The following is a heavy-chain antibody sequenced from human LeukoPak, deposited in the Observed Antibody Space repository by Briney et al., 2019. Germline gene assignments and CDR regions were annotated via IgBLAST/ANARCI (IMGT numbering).Heavy chain of an antibody. J-gene: IGHJ4*02. CDR3: ARGGWGTAIDY. D-gene: IGHD1-7*01. Sequence: PGGSLRLSCAASGFTFSSYWMHWVRQAPGEGLVWVSYISGDGTRTTYADSVKGRFTSSRDNAKNTLDLQMNSLRAEDTAVYYCARGGWGTAIDYWAQGTLVTVSS. V-gene: IGHV3-74*01. CDR2: ISGDGTRT. CDR1: GFTFSSYW.